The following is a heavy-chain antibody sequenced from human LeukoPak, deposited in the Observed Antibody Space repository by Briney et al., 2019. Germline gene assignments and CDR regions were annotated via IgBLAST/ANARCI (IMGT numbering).Heavy chain of an antibody. D-gene: IGHD3-22*01. V-gene: IGHV4-59*01. CDR1: GGSLSSYY. Sequence: SETLSLTCSVSGGSLSSYYWSWIRQPPGKGLEWIGYIYYSGSTNYNPSLKSRVTISLDTSRNQFSLKLRSVTAADTAVYYCARDRNYYDSSFQHWGQGTLVTVSS. CDR3: ARDRNYYDSSFQH. J-gene: IGHJ1*01. CDR2: IYYSGST.